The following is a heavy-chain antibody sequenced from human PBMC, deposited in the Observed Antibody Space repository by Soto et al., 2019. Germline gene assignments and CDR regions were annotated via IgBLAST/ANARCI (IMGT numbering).Heavy chain of an antibody. J-gene: IGHJ4*02. CDR2: ITWNSRVL. CDR1: GLNFDYFA. D-gene: IGHD3-3*01. V-gene: IGHV3-9*01. Sequence: PGGSLRLSCVGTGLNFDYFAMHWVRQAPGKGLEWVSGITWNSRVLAYADSVKGRFTISRDNAGNSLYLQMDSLRDEDTALYYCAKGRYDFWSPYYFDSWGQGTLVTVSS. CDR3: AKGRYDFWSPYYFDS.